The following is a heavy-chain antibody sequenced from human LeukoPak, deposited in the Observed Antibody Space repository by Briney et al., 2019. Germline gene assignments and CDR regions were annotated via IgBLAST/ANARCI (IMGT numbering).Heavy chain of an antibody. Sequence: KPGGSLRLSCAASGFTFSSYTMNWVRQAPGKGLEWVSSISSSSSYIYYAASVKGRFTISRDNAKNSLYLQMNRLRAEDTAVYYCARERQLERLAFGKEGSAFDYWGQGTLVTVSS. J-gene: IGHJ4*02. CDR2: ISSSSSYI. V-gene: IGHV3-21*01. CDR1: GFTFSSYT. CDR3: ARERQLERLAFGKEGSAFDY. D-gene: IGHD1-1*01.